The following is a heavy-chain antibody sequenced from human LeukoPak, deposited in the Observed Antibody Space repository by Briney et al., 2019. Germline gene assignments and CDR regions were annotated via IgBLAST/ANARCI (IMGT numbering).Heavy chain of an antibody. CDR2: INPSGGST. CDR3: ARGGYGDRIDY. D-gene: IGHD4-17*01. Sequence: ASVKVSCKASGYTFIRYYMHWVRQAPGQGLEWMGIINPSGGSTSYARKFQGRVTMTRDTSTSTVHMELSRLRSEDTAVYYCARGGYGDRIDYWGQGTLVSVSS. CDR1: GYTFIRYY. J-gene: IGHJ4*02. V-gene: IGHV1-46*01.